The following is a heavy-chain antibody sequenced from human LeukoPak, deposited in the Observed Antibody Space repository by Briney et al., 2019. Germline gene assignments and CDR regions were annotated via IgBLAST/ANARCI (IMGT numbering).Heavy chain of an antibody. CDR2: INHSGST. D-gene: IGHD5-18*01. CDR3: ARAGRGYSYGKIDY. V-gene: IGHV4-34*01. J-gene: IGHJ4*02. Sequence: SETLSLTCAVYGGSFSGYYWSWIRQPPGKGLEWTGEINHSGSTNYNPSLKSRVTISVDTSKNQFSLKLSSVTAADTAVYYCARAGRGYSYGKIDYWGQGTLVTVSS. CDR1: GGSFSGYY.